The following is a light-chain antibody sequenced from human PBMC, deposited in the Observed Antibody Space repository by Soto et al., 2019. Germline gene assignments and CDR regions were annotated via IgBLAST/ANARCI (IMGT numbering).Light chain of an antibody. Sequence: EIVLTQSPGTLSLSPGERATLSCRASQSVSGSYLAWYQQKPGQAPRLLIDGSSSRATGIPDRFSGSGSGTDFTLTISRLEPEDFALYYCHQYGSSPQTFGQGTKVEIK. CDR2: GSS. CDR1: QSVSGSY. J-gene: IGKJ1*01. CDR3: HQYGSSPQT. V-gene: IGKV3-20*01.